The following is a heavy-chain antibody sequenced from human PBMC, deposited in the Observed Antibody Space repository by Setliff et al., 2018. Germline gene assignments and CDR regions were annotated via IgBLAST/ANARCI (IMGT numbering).Heavy chain of an antibody. CDR2: IKSKGEGETT. J-gene: IGHJ5*02. CDR3: TTGPRDSRAYMNWFDP. D-gene: IGHD3-22*01. CDR1: GITFKNAW. Sequence: PGGSLTLSCAAAGITFKNAWMTWVRQAPGKGLEWVGRIKSKGEGETTNYAVPVKGRFIISRDDSRNTIYLQMNSLKIEDTGFYYCTTGPRDSRAYMNWFDPWGPGTLVTVSS. V-gene: IGHV3-15*01.